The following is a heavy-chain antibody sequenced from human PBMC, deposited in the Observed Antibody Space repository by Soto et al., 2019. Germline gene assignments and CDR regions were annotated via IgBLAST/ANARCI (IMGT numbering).Heavy chain of an antibody. CDR1: GDSVSSNSAA. V-gene: IGHV6-1*01. D-gene: IGHD1-7*01. Sequence: SQTLSLTCAISGDSVSSNSAAWNWIRLSPSKGLEWLARTYYRSRWYNDYAVSVRSRVTVNPDTSKNQFSLQLTSVTPEDTAVYYCAGTTSHQWYYMDVWGKGTTVTVSS. CDR3: AGTTSHQWYYMDV. J-gene: IGHJ6*03. CDR2: TYYRSRWYN.